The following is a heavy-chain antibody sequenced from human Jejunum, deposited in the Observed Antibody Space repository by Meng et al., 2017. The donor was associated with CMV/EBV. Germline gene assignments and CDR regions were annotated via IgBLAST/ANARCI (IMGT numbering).Heavy chain of an antibody. V-gene: IGHV1-24*01. CDR1: GYTLTELS. Sequence: VSGYTLTELSLPWVRQAPGKRLEWVGGFDFEDGETIYAQKFQGRVTMTEDTSTETAYMELTSLRSEDTAVYYCATEHSSSWYGYFQYWGQGTLVTVSS. CDR3: ATEHSSSWYGYFQY. CDR2: FDFEDGET. D-gene: IGHD6-13*01. J-gene: IGHJ1*01.